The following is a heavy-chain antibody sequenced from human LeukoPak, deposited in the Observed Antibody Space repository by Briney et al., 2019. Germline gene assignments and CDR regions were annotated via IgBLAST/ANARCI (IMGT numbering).Heavy chain of an antibody. CDR3: ARGSGLGSYFDY. CDR2: IYYSGST. J-gene: IGHJ4*02. Sequence: SETLSLTCTVSGGSISSSSYYWGWIRQPPGKGLEWIGSIYYSGSTYYNPSLKSRVTISVDTSKNQFSLKLSSVTAADTAVYYCARGSGLGSYFDYWGQGTLVTVSS. V-gene: IGHV4-39*07. CDR1: GGSISSSSYY. D-gene: IGHD3/OR15-3a*01.